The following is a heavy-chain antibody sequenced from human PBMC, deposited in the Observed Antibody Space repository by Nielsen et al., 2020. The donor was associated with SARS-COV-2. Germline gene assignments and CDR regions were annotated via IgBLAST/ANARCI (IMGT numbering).Heavy chain of an antibody. Sequence: GESLKISCAASGFTFSSYSMNWVRQAPGKGLEWVSSISSSSSYIYYADSVKGRFTISRDNAKNSLYLQMNSLRAEDTAVYYCTRVQYCSSSSCYGGFDYWGQGTLVTVSS. V-gene: IGHV3-21*01. CDR3: TRVQYCSSSSCYGGFDY. CDR2: ISSSSSYI. J-gene: IGHJ4*02. D-gene: IGHD2-2*01. CDR1: GFTFSSYS.